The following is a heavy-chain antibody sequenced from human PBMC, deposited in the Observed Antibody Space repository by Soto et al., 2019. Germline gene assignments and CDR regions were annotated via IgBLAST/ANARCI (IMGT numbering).Heavy chain of an antibody. Sequence: SETLSLTCTVSGGSVNDYFLSWVRQPPGKGLEWIGSFHYSGRTAYNPSLKSRVSISVDTSRNQFSLRLSSVTATDTAVYYCAKHVVGAASGFDPWGQGTLVTVS. D-gene: IGHD2-15*01. CDR1: GGSVNDYF. CDR3: AKHVVGAASGFDP. CDR2: FHYSGRT. V-gene: IGHV4-59*08. J-gene: IGHJ5*02.